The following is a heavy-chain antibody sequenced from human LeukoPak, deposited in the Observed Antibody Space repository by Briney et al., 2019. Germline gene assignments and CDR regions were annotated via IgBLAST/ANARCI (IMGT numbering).Heavy chain of an antibody. Sequence: PSETLSLTCAVYGGSFSGYYWSWIRQPPGKGLEWIGEINHSGSTNYNPSLKSRVTISVDTSKIQFSLKLSSVTAADTAVYYCARGARTPSGYGSRTAGRANWFDPWGQGTLVTVSS. J-gene: IGHJ5*02. CDR1: GGSFSGYY. CDR2: INHSGST. CDR3: ARGARTPSGYGSRTAGRANWFDP. V-gene: IGHV4-34*01. D-gene: IGHD5-12*01.